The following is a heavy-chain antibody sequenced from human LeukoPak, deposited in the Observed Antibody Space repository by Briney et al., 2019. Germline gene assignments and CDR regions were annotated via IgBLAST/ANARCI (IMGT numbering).Heavy chain of an antibody. Sequence: ASVKVSCKASDYTFTSYGISWVRQAPGQGLEWMGWISAYNGNTNFAQKLQGRVTMTTDTSTSTAYMELRSLRSDDTAVYYCAATMVRGAHLYYGMDVWGQGTTVTVSS. CDR1: DYTFTSYG. V-gene: IGHV1-18*01. D-gene: IGHD3-10*01. J-gene: IGHJ6*02. CDR2: ISAYNGNT. CDR3: AATMVRGAHLYYGMDV.